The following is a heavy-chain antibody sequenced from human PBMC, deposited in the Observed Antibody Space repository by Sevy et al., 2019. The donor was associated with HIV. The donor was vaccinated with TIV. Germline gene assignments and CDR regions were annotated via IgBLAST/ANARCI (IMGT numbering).Heavy chain of an antibody. CDR1: GFTFSSNG. Sequence: GGSLRLSCAASGFTFSSNGMHWVRQAPGKGLEWVAVISYDGSNKYYADSVKGRFTISRDNSKNTLYLQMNSLRAEDTAVYYCAKDEGEQWPQYSSLGMDVWGQGTTVTVSS. V-gene: IGHV3-30*18. J-gene: IGHJ6*02. CDR3: AKDEGEQWPQYSSLGMDV. D-gene: IGHD6-19*01. CDR2: ISYDGSNK.